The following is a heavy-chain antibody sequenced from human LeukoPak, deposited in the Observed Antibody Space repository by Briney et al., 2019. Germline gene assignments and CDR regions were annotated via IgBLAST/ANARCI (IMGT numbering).Heavy chain of an antibody. CDR2: IYHSGST. V-gene: IGHV4-30-2*01. J-gene: IGHJ4*02. Sequence: PSETLSLTCAVSGGSISSGGYSWSWIRQPPGKGLERIGYIYHSGSTYYNPSLKSRVTISVDRSKNQFSLKLSSVTAADTAVYYCARVIDCSGGSCYSGLFDYWGQGTLVTVSS. CDR3: ARVIDCSGGSCYSGLFDY. D-gene: IGHD2-15*01. CDR1: GGSISSGGYS.